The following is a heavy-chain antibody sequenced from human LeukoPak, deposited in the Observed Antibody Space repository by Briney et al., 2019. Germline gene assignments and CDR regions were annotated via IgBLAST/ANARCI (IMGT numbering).Heavy chain of an antibody. CDR3: ARGISDYYDSSGYSPNWFDP. CDR2: ISAYNGNT. CDR1: GYTFTSYG. V-gene: IGHV1-18*01. J-gene: IGHJ5*02. D-gene: IGHD3-22*01. Sequence: GASVKVSCKASGYTFTSYGISWVRQAPGQGLEWMGWISAYNGNTNYAQKLQVRVTMTTDTSTSTAYMELRSLRSDDTAVYYCARGISDYYDSSGYSPNWFDPWGQGTLVTVSS.